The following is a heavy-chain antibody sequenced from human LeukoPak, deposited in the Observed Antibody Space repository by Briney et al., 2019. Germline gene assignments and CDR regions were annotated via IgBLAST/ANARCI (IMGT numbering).Heavy chain of an antibody. CDR2: INPSGGST. V-gene: IGHV1-46*03. J-gene: IGHJ5*02. CDR1: GYTFTSYY. Sequence: ASVKVSCKASGYTFTSYYMHWVRQAPGQGLEWIGIINPSGGSTSYAQKFQGRVTMTRDTSTSTVYMELSSLRSEDTAVYYCARDQEGLELLGRGWFDPWGQGTRVTVSS. D-gene: IGHD1-7*01. CDR3: ARDQEGLELLGRGWFDP.